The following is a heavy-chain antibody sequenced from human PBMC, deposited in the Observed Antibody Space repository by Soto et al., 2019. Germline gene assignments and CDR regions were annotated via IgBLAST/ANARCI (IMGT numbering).Heavy chain of an antibody. J-gene: IGHJ4*02. CDR1: GFTFSSYA. CDR2: VSASGSDT. Sequence: VQLLESGGGLVQPGGSLRLSCAASGFTFSSYAMSWVRRAPGKGLEWVTAVSASGSDTYYVDSVKGRFSISRDNSKDTLNLQMNSLRAEDTAEYYCAKETMNVGRFLTIDCWGQGTLVTVSS. D-gene: IGHD1-26*01. V-gene: IGHV3-23*01. CDR3: AKETMNVGRFLTIDC.